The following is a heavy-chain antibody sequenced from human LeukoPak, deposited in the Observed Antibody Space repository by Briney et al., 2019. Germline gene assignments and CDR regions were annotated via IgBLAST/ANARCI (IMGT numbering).Heavy chain of an antibody. CDR1: GGSISGYF. CDR2: MNHSGGT. CDR3: ARIGSDGWQSFDY. D-gene: IGHD5-24*01. Sequence: PSETLSLTCAVYGGSISGYFWSWIRQPPGKGLEWIAEMNHSGGTNYNPSLESRVTISVDTSKNKFSLNLSSVTAADTAIYYCARIGSDGWQSFDYWGQGTLVTVSS. V-gene: IGHV4-34*01. J-gene: IGHJ4*02.